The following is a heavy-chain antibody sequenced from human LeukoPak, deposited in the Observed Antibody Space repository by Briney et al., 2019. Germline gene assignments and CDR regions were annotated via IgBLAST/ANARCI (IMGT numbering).Heavy chain of an antibody. D-gene: IGHD2-2*02. CDR3: ARALPAAIFNYYYGMDV. J-gene: IGHJ6*02. Sequence: ASGKVSCKASGYTFTGYYMHWVRQAPGQGLEWMGWINPNSGGTNYAQKFQGRVTMTRDTSISTAYMELSRLRSDDTAVYYCARALPAAIFNYYYGMDVWGQGTTVTVSS. CDR1: GYTFTGYY. CDR2: INPNSGGT. V-gene: IGHV1-2*02.